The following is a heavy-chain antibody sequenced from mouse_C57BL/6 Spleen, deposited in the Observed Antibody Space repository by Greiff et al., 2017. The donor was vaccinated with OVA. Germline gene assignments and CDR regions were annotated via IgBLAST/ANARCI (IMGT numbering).Heavy chain of an antibody. J-gene: IGHJ4*01. D-gene: IGHD1-1*01. CDR3: TSSSYAQYYYAMDY. CDR1: GYTFTSYW. V-gene: IGHV1-5*01. CDR2: IYPGNSDT. Sequence: EVQLQQSGTVLARPGASVKMSCKTSGYTFTSYWMHWVKQRPGQGLEWIGAIYPGNSDTSYNQKFKGKAKLTAVTSASTAYMELSSLSNEDSAVYYCTSSSYAQYYYAMDYWGQGTSVTVSS.